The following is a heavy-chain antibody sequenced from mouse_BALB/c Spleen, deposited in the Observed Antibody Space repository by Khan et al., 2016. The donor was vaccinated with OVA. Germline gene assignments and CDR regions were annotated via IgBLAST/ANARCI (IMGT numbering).Heavy chain of an antibody. CDR2: IWSDGTT. CDR1: GFSLTNYG. Sequence: QVQLKESGPGLVAPSQSLSITCTISGFSLTNYGVHWVRQPPGKGLEWLVVIWSDGTTTYDSALKSRMTISKDNSKSQVFLKMDRLQTDDTAMYYCDRQPYYHYYVMDYRGQGTSATVSS. CDR3: DRQPYYHYYVMDY. J-gene: IGHJ4*01. D-gene: IGHD2-10*01. V-gene: IGHV2-6-1*01.